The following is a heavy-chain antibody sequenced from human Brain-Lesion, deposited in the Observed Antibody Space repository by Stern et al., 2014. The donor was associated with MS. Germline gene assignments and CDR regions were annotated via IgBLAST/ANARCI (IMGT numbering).Heavy chain of an antibody. Sequence: QVQLGQSGPGLVKPSGTLSLTCAVSGGSISSSNWWSWVRQSPGKGLEWIGEIYHSGGTKYSPSFESLVIISVDKSKNQFSLKLSYVTAADTAVYYCARELPDLNAFDIWGQGTMVTVSS. CDR3: ARELPDLNAFDI. D-gene: IGHD1-14*01. CDR2: IYHSGGT. CDR1: GGSISSSNW. V-gene: IGHV4-4*02. J-gene: IGHJ3*02.